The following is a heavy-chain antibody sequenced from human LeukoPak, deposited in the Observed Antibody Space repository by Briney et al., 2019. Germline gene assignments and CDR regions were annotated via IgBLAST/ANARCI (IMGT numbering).Heavy chain of an antibody. V-gene: IGHV4-4*07. CDR2: IYTSGST. J-gene: IGHJ6*03. CDR1: GGSISSYH. Sequence: SETLSLTCTVSGGSISSYHWSWLRQPAGKGLEWIGRIYTSGSTNYNPSLKSRVTMSVDTSKNQFSLKLSSVTAADTAVYYCARDGQSKNYYYYYMDVWGKGTTVTVSS. CDR3: ARDGQSKNYYYYYMDV.